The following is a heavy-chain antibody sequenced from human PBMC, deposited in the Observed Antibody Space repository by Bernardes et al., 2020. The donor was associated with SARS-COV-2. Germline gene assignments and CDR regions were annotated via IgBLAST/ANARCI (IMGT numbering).Heavy chain of an antibody. Sequence: SETLSLTCTVSGGSISSYYWSWIRQPPGKGLEWIGYIYYSGSTNYNPSLKSRVTISVDTSKNQFSLKLSSVTAADTAVYYCARLSRYYDFWSGYGGFDPWGQGTLVTVSS. CDR3: ARLSRYYDFWSGYGGFDP. CDR1: GGSISSYY. CDR2: IYYSGST. D-gene: IGHD3-3*01. J-gene: IGHJ5*02. V-gene: IGHV4-59*08.